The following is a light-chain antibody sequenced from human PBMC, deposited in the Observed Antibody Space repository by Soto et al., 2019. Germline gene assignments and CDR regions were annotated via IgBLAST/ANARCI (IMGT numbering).Light chain of an antibody. J-gene: IGKJ1*01. CDR2: KAS. V-gene: IGKV1-5*03. CDR1: QSISSW. CDR3: QHYNSYSEP. Sequence: DIQMSQSPSIVSASVGDRVTITCRASQSISSWLAWYQQKPGKAPKLLIYKASTLKSGVPSRFSGSGSGTEFTLTISSLQPDDFATYYCQHYNSYSEPFGQGTKVDIK.